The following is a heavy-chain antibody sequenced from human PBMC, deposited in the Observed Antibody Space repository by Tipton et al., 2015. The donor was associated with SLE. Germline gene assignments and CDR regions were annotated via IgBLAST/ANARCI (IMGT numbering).Heavy chain of an antibody. V-gene: IGHV3-15*01. D-gene: IGHD2-15*01. Sequence: LTCAASGFTFSNAWMSWVRQAPGKGLEWVGRIKSKTDGGTTDYAAPVKGRFTISRDDSKNTLYLQMNSLKTEDTAVYYCAATGVVVAAMDYYGMDVWGQGTTVTVSS. CDR3: AATGVVVAAMDYYGMDV. J-gene: IGHJ6*02. CDR1: GFTFSNAW. CDR2: IKSKTDGGTT.